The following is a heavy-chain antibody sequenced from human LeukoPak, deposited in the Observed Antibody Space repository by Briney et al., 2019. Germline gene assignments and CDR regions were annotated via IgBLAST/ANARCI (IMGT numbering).Heavy chain of an antibody. Sequence: ASVKVSCKASGYTFTSYGISWGRQAPGQGLEWMGWISAYNGNTNYAQKLQGRVTMTTDTSTSTAYMELRSLRSDDTAVYYCARHYGSGSYCKAPRARYMDVWGKGTTVTISS. V-gene: IGHV1-18*01. D-gene: IGHD3-10*01. CDR3: ARHYGSGSYCKAPRARYMDV. J-gene: IGHJ6*03. CDR1: GYTFTSYG. CDR2: ISAYNGNT.